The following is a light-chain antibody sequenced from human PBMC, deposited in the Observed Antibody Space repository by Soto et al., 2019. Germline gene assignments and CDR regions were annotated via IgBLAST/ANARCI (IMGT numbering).Light chain of an antibody. CDR2: DAA. CDR3: QQYNSYSPT. Sequence: DIQMPQSPSTLSASVGDRVTITCRASQSISSWLAWYQQKPGKAPKLLIYDAASLESGVPSRFSGSGSGTECTLTISSLQPDDFATYYCQQYNSYSPTFSQGTKVELK. J-gene: IGKJ1*01. CDR1: QSISSW. V-gene: IGKV1-5*01.